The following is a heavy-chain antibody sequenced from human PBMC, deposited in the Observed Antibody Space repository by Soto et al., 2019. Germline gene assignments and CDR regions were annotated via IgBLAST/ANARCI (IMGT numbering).Heavy chain of an antibody. Sequence: GGSLRLSCAASGFTFSSYAMSWVRQAPGKGLEWVSAISGSGGSTYYADSVKGRFTISRDNSKNTLYLQMNSLRAEDTAVYYCAKDEYCSSTSCYVVFDYWGQGTLVTVSS. CDR3: AKDEYCSSTSCYVVFDY. J-gene: IGHJ4*02. CDR1: GFTFSSYA. D-gene: IGHD2-2*01. V-gene: IGHV3-23*01. CDR2: ISGSGGST.